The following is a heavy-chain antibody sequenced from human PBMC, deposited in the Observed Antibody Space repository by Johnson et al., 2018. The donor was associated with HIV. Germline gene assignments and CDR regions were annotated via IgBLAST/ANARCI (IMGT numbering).Heavy chain of an antibody. V-gene: IGHV3-9*01. J-gene: IGHJ3*01. Sequence: VQLVESGGGLVQPGRSLRLSCAASGFTFDHYAMHWVRQGPGKGLEWVAGIGWDGFTIGYVDSVKGRFTISRDDATNSLYLQMHSLRTEDTALYDCAQDHNYGSYLLACDVWGQGTMVTVSS. CDR1: GFTFDHYA. D-gene: IGHD3-10*01. CDR3: AQDHNYGSYLLACDV. CDR2: IGWDGFTI.